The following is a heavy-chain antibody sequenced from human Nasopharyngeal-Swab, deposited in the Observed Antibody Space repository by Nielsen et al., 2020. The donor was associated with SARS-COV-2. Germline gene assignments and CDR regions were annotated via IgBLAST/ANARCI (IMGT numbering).Heavy chain of an antibody. CDR3: TTDRGITERPLFDF. J-gene: IGHJ4*02. CDR1: GFTFSNAW. Sequence: GESLKISCAASGFTFSNAWRGWDREAPGKGREWVGRIKSKSDGGTTDYAAPVKGRFSISRDDSRNTIYVQMNTLQTEDTAVYYCTTDRGITERPLFDFWGQGTLVTVSS. V-gene: IGHV3-15*01. CDR2: IKSKSDGGTT. D-gene: IGHD1-14*01.